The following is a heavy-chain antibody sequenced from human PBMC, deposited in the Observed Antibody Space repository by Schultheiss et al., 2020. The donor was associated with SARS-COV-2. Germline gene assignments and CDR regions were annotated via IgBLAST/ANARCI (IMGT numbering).Heavy chain of an antibody. V-gene: IGHV3-21*01. J-gene: IGHJ5*02. D-gene: IGHD2-2*03. Sequence: GESLKISCAASGFTFSSYSMNWVRQAPGKGLEWVSSISSSSSYIYYADSVKGRFTISRDNAKNSLYLQMNSLRAEDTAVYYCARDEVDIVVVPAGNNWFDPWGQGTLVTVSS. CDR1: GFTFSSYS. CDR2: ISSSSSYI. CDR3: ARDEVDIVVVPAGNNWFDP.